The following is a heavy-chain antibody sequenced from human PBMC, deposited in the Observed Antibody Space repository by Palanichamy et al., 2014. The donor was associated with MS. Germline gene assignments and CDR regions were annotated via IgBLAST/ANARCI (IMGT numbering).Heavy chain of an antibody. CDR3: LSRDDFWSGYATSMDV. J-gene: IGHJ6*02. Sequence: EVQLVESGGGLVQPGGSLKLSCAASGFTFSGSAMHWVRQASGKGLERVGRIRSKANSYATAYAASVKGRFTISRDDSKNTAYLQMNSLKTEDAAVYYCLSRDDFWSGYATSMDVWGQGTTVTVSS. D-gene: IGHD3-3*01. CDR2: IRSKANSYAT. V-gene: IGHV3-73*01. CDR1: GFTFSGSA.